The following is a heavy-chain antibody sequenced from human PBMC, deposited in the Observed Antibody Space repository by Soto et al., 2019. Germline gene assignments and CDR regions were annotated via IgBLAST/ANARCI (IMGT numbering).Heavy chain of an antibody. CDR3: ARTESASGWSRQIDY. J-gene: IGHJ4*02. Sequence: GGSLRLSCAASGFTFSTYWMHWVRQGPGKGLVWVARINSDGDGIIYADSVKGRFTISRDNAKNMLYLQMNSLRVEDTAIYYCARTESASGWSRQIDYWGQGTQVTVSS. D-gene: IGHD6-19*01. CDR1: GFTFSTYW. V-gene: IGHV3-74*01. CDR2: INSDGDGI.